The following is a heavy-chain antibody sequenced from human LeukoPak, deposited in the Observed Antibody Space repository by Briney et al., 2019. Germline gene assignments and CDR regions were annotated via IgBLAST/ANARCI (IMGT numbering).Heavy chain of an antibody. CDR3: ASEGYCSSTSCYEGGYRNY. V-gene: IGHV4-59*01. Sequence: SETLSLTCTVSGGSISSYYWSWIRQPPGKGLEWIGYIYYSGSTNYNPSLKSRVTVSVDTSKNQFSLKLSSVTAADTAVYYCASEGYCSSTSCYEGGYRNYWGQGTLVTVSS. J-gene: IGHJ4*02. CDR1: GGSISSYY. D-gene: IGHD2-2*01. CDR2: IYYSGST.